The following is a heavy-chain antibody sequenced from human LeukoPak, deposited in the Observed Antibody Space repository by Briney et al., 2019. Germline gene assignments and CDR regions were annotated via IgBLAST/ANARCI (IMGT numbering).Heavy chain of an antibody. CDR1: GYTLTELS. CDR3: ATNLWVNGGSYLRVRSLDY. V-gene: IGHV1-24*01. J-gene: IGHJ4*02. D-gene: IGHD1-26*01. CDR2: FDPEDGET. Sequence: ASVKVSCKVSGYTLTELSMHWVRQAPGKGLEWLGGFDPEDGETIYAQKFQGRVTMTEDTSTDTAYMELSSLRSEDTAVYYCATNLWVNGGSYLRVRSLDYWGQGTLVTVSS.